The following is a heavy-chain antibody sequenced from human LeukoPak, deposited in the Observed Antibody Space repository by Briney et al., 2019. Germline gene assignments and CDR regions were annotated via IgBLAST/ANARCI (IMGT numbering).Heavy chain of an antibody. J-gene: IGHJ4*02. V-gene: IGHV3-21*01. Sequence: GDSLRLSCEGSGFTFSSYTMNWVRQAPGKGLEWVSTISSTSSYMYYADSVKGRFTISRDNAKNSLYLQMNSLRAEDTAIYYCARDLGYTRDYWGQGTLVTVSS. CDR1: GFTFSSYT. D-gene: IGHD5-24*01. CDR2: ISSTSSYM. CDR3: ARDLGYTRDY.